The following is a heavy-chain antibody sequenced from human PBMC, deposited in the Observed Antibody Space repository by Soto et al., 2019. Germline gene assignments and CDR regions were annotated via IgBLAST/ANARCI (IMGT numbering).Heavy chain of an antibody. V-gene: IGHV4-4*02. Sequence: SETLSLTCAVSGDSISSTFWWTWVRQPPGKGLEWIGEVYHSGSTRYNPSLKSRVTISVDKPNNQFSLKLSSMTGADTAVYYCARKDYGDYRWFDPWGQGTLVTVSS. CDR3: ARKDYGDYRWFDP. CDR1: GDSISSTFW. D-gene: IGHD4-17*01. CDR2: VYHSGST. J-gene: IGHJ5*02.